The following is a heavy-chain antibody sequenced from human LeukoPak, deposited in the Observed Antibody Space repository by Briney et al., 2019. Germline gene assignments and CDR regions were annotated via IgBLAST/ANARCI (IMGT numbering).Heavy chain of an antibody. D-gene: IGHD1-26*01. V-gene: IGHV1-69*05. CDR1: GGTFSSYA. CDR2: IIPIFGTA. J-gene: IGHJ4*02. Sequence: SVKISCKASGGTFSSYAISWVRQAPGQGLEWMGGIIPIFGTANYAQKFQGRVTITTDESTSTAYMELSSLRSEDTAVYYCARGHSGSYSGDYWGQGTLVTVSS. CDR3: ARGHSGSYSGDY.